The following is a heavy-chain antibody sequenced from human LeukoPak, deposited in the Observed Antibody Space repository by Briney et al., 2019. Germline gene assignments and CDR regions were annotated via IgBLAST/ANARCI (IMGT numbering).Heavy chain of an antibody. Sequence: RASVKVSCKASGYTFTSYYMHWVRQAPGQGLEWMGIINPSGGSTSYAQKFQGRVTMTRDMSTSTVYMELSSLRSEDTAVYYCAREGPYSNYEKRSLPNEYYFDYWGQGTLVTVSS. CDR2: INPSGGST. CDR3: AREGPYSNYEKRSLPNEYYFDY. CDR1: GYTFTSYY. J-gene: IGHJ4*02. D-gene: IGHD4-11*01. V-gene: IGHV1-46*01.